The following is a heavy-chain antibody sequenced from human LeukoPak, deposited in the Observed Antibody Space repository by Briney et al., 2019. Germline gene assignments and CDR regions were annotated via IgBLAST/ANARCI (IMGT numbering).Heavy chain of an antibody. Sequence: GGSLRLSCAASGFTFSSYWMSWVRQAPGKGLEWVANIKQDGSEKYYVDSVKGRFTISRDSAKNSLYLQMNSLRAEDTAVYYCARARCSSGWCPSDYWGQGTLLSVSS. CDR1: GFTFSSYW. J-gene: IGHJ4*02. CDR3: ARARCSSGWCPSDY. D-gene: IGHD6-19*01. CDR2: IKQDGSEK. V-gene: IGHV3-7*01.